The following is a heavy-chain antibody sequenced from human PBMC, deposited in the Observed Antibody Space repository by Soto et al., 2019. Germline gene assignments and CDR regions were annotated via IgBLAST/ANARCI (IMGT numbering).Heavy chain of an antibody. CDR2: IWYDGTNA. CDR1: GFTFSTYG. D-gene: IGHD5-18*01. V-gene: IGHV3-33*01. Sequence: GGSLRLSCEASGFTFSTYGMHWVRQAPGKGLQWVAVIWYDGTNAYYADSVKGRFTISRDNSKDTLYLEMNNLRAEDTAAYYCARVEAPLIHSDHYYYGMDVWGQGTTVTVSS. CDR3: ARVEAPLIHSDHYYYGMDV. J-gene: IGHJ6*01.